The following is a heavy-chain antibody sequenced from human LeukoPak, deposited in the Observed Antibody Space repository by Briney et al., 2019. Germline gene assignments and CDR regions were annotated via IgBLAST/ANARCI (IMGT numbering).Heavy chain of an antibody. V-gene: IGHV3-30-3*01. Sequence: GRSLRLSCAASGFTFSSYAMHWVRQAPGKGLEWVAVISYDGSNKYYADSVKGRFTISRDNSKNTLYLQMNSLRAEDTAVYYGARESPGEQWLVPNYFDYWGQGTLVTVSS. CDR1: GFTFSSYA. D-gene: IGHD6-19*01. CDR3: ARESPGEQWLVPNYFDY. CDR2: ISYDGSNK. J-gene: IGHJ4*02.